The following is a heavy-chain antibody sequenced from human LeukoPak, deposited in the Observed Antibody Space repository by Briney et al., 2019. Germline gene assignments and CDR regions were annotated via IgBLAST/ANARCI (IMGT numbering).Heavy chain of an antibody. D-gene: IGHD6-6*01. V-gene: IGHV4-59*12. CDR1: GGSISSYY. CDR2: IYYSGST. J-gene: IGHJ2*01. CDR3: ARASHGWYFDL. Sequence: PSETLSLTCTVSGGSISSYYWSWIRQPPGKGLEWIGYIYYSGSTNYNPSLKSRVTISVETSKNLFSLKLSSVTAADTAVYYCARASHGWYFDLWGRGTLVTVSS.